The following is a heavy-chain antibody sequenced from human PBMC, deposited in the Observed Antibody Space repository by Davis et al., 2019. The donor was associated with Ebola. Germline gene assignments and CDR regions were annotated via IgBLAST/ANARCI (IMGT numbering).Heavy chain of an antibody. Sequence: GGSLRLSCAASGFTFSSYAMTWVRQAPGKGLEWVSALSGSGGTTYYADSVKGRFTISRDNSKNTVFLQMNSLRAEDTALYYCAKSGLSFGVVKYHYGMDVWGKGTTVTVSS. CDR3: AKSGLSFGVVKYHYGMDV. CDR1: GFTFSSYA. J-gene: IGHJ6*04. D-gene: IGHD3-3*01. CDR2: LSGSGGTT. V-gene: IGHV3-23*01.